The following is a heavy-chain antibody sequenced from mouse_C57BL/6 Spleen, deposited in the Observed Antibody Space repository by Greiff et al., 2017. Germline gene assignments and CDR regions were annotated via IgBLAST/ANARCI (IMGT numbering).Heavy chain of an antibody. CDR1: GYTFTSYW. V-gene: IGHV1-55*01. Sequence: QVQLQQPGAELVKPGASVKMSCKASGYTFTSYWITWVKQRPGQGLEWIGDIYPGSGSTNYNEKFKSKATLTVDTSSSTAYMQRISLTSEDSAVYYCAREDTTVVSPFDYWGQGTSLTVSS. CDR3: AREDTTVVSPFDY. D-gene: IGHD1-1*01. CDR2: IYPGSGST. J-gene: IGHJ2*02.